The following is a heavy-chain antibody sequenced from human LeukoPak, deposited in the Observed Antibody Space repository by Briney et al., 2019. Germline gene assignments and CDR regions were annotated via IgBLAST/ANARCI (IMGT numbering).Heavy chain of an antibody. CDR2: IYYSGST. D-gene: IGHD1-1*01. CDR3: ARGGVDWNEDY. CDR1: GGSISSGGYY. J-gene: IGHJ4*02. Sequence: SETLSLTCTVSGGSISSGGYYWSWIRQHPGKGLEWIGYIYYSGSTYYNPSLKSRVTISVDTSKNQFSLKLSSVTAADTAVYYCARGGVDWNEDYWGQGTLVTVSS. V-gene: IGHV4-31*03.